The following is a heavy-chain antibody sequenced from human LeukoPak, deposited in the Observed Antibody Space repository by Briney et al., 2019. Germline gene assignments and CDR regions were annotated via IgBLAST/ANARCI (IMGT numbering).Heavy chain of an antibody. CDR2: LWYDGSNK. J-gene: IGHJ6*03. D-gene: IGHD2-2*01. Sequence: PGRSLRLSCAASGFTFSSYGMHWVRQAPGKGLEWEAVLWYDGSNKYYADSVKGRFTISRDNAKNSLYLQMNSLRAEDTAVYYCARDEVPAVYYYYYYMDVWGKGTTVTVSS. CDR1: GFTFSSYG. V-gene: IGHV3-33*01. CDR3: ARDEVPAVYYYYYYMDV.